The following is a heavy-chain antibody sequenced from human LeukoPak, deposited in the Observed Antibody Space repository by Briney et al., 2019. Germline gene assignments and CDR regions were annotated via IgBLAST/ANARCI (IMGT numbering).Heavy chain of an antibody. CDR1: GGSFSGYY. D-gene: IGHD6-19*01. V-gene: IGHV4-34*01. CDR3: ARDSVAGAIFDY. CDR2: INHSGST. J-gene: IGHJ4*02. Sequence: SETLSLTCAVYGGSFSGYYWSWIRQPPGKGLEWIGEINHSGSTNYNPSLKTRVTISVDTSKNQFSLRLSSVTAADTAVYYCARDSVAGAIFDYWGQGTLVTVSS.